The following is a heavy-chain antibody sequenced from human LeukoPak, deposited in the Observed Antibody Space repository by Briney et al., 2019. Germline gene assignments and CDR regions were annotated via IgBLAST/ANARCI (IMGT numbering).Heavy chain of an antibody. D-gene: IGHD5-12*01. V-gene: IGHV4-61*02. CDR1: GGSISSGSYY. J-gene: IGHJ4*02. CDR3: AMGGYEGRFDY. Sequence: PSETLSLTCTVSGGSISSGSYYWSWIRQPAGKGLEWIGRIYTSGSTYYNPSLKSRVTISVDRSKNQFSLKLSSVTAADTAVYYCAMGGYEGRFDYSGQGTLVTVSS. CDR2: IYTSGST.